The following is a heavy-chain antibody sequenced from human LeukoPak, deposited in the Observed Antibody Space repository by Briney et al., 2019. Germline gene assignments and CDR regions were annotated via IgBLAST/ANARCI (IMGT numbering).Heavy chain of an antibody. D-gene: IGHD3-9*01. CDR3: ARDQAPAWADWLFEDDY. J-gene: IGHJ4*02. Sequence: GASVKVSCKASGYTFTSYYMHWVRQAPGQGLEWMGWINPNSGGTNYAQKFQGRVTMTRDTSISTAYMELSRLRSDDTAVYYCARDQAPAWADWLFEDDYWGQGTLVTVSS. CDR1: GYTFTSYY. CDR2: INPNSGGT. V-gene: IGHV1-2*02.